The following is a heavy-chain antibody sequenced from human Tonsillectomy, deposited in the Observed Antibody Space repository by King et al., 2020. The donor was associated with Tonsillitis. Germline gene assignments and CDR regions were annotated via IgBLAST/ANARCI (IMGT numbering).Heavy chain of an antibody. CDR2: IWYDGSNK. CDR1: GFTFSSYG. Sequence: HVQLVESGGGVVQPGRSLRLSCAASGFTFSSYGMHGVRQAPVKGLEGVAVIWYDGSNKYYADSAKVRFTISRDNSKNTLYLQMNSLRAEDTAVYYCARDRDWGLDYWGQGTLVTVSS. D-gene: IGHD2-21*02. CDR3: ARDRDWGLDY. J-gene: IGHJ4*02. V-gene: IGHV3-33*01.